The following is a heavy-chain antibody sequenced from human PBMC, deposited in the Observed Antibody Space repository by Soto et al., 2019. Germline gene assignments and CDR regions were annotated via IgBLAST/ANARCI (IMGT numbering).Heavy chain of an antibody. CDR2: ISYDGSNK. CDR3: ARETSVTAEYGMDV. CDR1: GFTFSNYA. D-gene: IGHD4-17*01. V-gene: IGHV3-30-3*01. Sequence: QVQLVESGGGVVQPGRSLRVSCAASGFTFSNYAMHWVRQAPGKGLEWVAVISYDGSNKYYADSVKGRFTISRDNSKNTLFVQMNSLRAEDTAVYYCARETSVTAEYGMDVWGQGTTVTVSS. J-gene: IGHJ6*02.